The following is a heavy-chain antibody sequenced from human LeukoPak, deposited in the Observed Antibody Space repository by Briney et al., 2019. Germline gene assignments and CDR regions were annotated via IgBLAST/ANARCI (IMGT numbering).Heavy chain of an antibody. J-gene: IGHJ5*02. CDR1: GYTFTSYD. CDR2: MNPNSGNT. V-gene: IGHV1-8*03. D-gene: IGHD1-7*01. CDR3: ARTNPAWNYVNNWFDP. Sequence: ASVKVSCKASGYTFTSYDINWVRQATGQGLEWMGWMNPNSGNTGYAQKFQGRVTITRNTSISTAYMELSSLRSEDTAVYYCARTNPAWNYVNNWFDPWGQGTLVTVSS.